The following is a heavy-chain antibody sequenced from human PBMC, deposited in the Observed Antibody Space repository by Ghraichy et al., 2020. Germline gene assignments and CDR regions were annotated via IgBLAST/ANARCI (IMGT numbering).Heavy chain of an antibody. D-gene: IGHD3-22*01. V-gene: IGHV4-39*01. CDR1: GGSISSSSYH. CDR2: NYHDGNT. Sequence: SETLSLTCTVSGGSISSSSYHWGWIRQPPGKGLEWIGNNYHDGNTFYNPSLKSRVTISVDTSKNQFSLNMRSVTAADTAVYYCARLDYYYDNSGPFDFDYWGQGTLVTVSS. J-gene: IGHJ4*02. CDR3: ARLDYYYDNSGPFDFDY.